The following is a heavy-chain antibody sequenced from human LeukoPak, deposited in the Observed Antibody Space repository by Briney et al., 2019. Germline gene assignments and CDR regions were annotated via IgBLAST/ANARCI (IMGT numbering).Heavy chain of an antibody. CDR2: IYYSGST. CDR1: GVSISRGGYS. J-gene: IGHJ6*03. CDR3: ARFPGGAEYRHYYYMDV. D-gene: IGHD1-14*01. V-gene: IGHV4-30-4*07. Sequence: PSQTLSLTCAVSGVSISRGGYSWSWIRQPPGKGLECIGSIYYSGSTDYNPSLKSRVTISVDTSKNQFSLNLNSVTAADTAVYYCARFPGGAEYRHYYYMDVWGKGTTVTVSS.